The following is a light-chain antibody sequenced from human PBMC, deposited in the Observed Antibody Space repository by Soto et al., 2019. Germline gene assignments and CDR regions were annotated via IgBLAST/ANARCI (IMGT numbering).Light chain of an antibody. CDR1: SSNIGAHYD. V-gene: IGLV1-40*01. Sequence: QSALTQPPSVSGAPGQRVTISCTGSSSNIGAHYDVQWYQQLPGTAPKLLIFGNTNRPSGIPDRFSGSKSGTSASLTITGLQAEDEADYYCQSYDSSLSGYVFGTGTKVTVL. CDR2: GNT. CDR3: QSYDSSLSGYV. J-gene: IGLJ1*01.